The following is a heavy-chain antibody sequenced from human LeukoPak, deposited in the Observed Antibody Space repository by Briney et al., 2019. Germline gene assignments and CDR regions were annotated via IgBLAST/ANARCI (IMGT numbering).Heavy chain of an antibody. Sequence: SETLSLTCTVSGGSISSYYWSWIRQPPGKGLEWIGYIYYSGSTNYNPSLKSRVTISVDTSKNQFSLKLSSVTAADTAVYYCARDAAAPYLNNWYFDLWGRGTLVTVSS. CDR2: IYYSGST. V-gene: IGHV4-59*01. D-gene: IGHD2/OR15-2a*01. CDR3: ARDAAAPYLNNWYFDL. CDR1: GGSISSYY. J-gene: IGHJ2*01.